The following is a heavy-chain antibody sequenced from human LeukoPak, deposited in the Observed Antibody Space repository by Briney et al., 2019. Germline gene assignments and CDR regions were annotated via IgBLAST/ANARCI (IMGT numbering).Heavy chain of an antibody. Sequence: SGGSLRLSCAASGFTFSSYAMSWVRQAPGKGLEWVSAISGSGGSTYYADSVKGRFTISRDNSKNTLYLQMNSLRAEDTAVYYCAKDTRYSGSYYFVFDYWGQGTLATVSS. V-gene: IGHV3-23*01. CDR2: ISGSGGST. J-gene: IGHJ4*02. D-gene: IGHD1-26*01. CDR1: GFTFSSYA. CDR3: AKDTRYSGSYYFVFDY.